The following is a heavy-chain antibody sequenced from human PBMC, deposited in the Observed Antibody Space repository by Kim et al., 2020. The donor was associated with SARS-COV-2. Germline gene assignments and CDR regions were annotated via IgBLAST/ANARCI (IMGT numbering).Heavy chain of an antibody. Sequence: YNAASVKGQLTISRDNFKKILYLQMNSLRAEDTAVYYCARMSWTGEFDYWGQGTLVIVSS. V-gene: IGHV3-33*01. CDR3: ARMSWTGEFDY. J-gene: IGHJ4*02. D-gene: IGHD3-16*01.